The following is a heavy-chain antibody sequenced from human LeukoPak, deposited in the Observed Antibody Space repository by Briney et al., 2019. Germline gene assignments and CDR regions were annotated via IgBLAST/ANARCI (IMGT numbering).Heavy chain of an antibody. CDR1: GYTFTSYY. D-gene: IGHD1-26*01. CDR2: INLSGGST. J-gene: IGHJ4*02. Sequence: ASVKVSCKASGYTFTSYYMHWVRQAPGQGLEWMGIINLSGGSTSYAQKFQGRVTMTRDTSTSTVYMELSSLRSEDTAVYYCARTMGAREIDYWGQGTLVTVSS. V-gene: IGHV1-46*01. CDR3: ARTMGAREIDY.